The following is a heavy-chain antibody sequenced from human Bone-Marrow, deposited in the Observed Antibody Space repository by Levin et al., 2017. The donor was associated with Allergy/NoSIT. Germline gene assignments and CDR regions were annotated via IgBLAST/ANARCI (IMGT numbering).Heavy chain of an antibody. D-gene: IGHD4-23*01. Sequence: GGSLRLSCAASGFTFSSYSMNWVRQAPGKGLEWVSYISSSSSTIYYADSVKGRFTISRDNAKNSLYLQMNSLRDEDTAVYYCAATTVVTPGGLDYWGQGTLVTVSS. CDR1: GFTFSSYS. CDR3: AATTVVTPGGLDY. J-gene: IGHJ4*02. CDR2: ISSSSSTI. V-gene: IGHV3-48*02.